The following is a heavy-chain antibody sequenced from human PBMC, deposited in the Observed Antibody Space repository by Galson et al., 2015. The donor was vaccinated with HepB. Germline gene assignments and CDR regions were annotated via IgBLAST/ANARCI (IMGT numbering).Heavy chain of an antibody. D-gene: IGHD3-22*01. CDR2: ISAYNGNT. CDR1: GYIFTNYD. CDR3: ARALDSYYYDTGYKWFDP. J-gene: IGHJ5*02. Sequence: SVKVSCKASGYIFTNYDISWVRQAPGQGLEWMGWISAYNGNTKYAQKLQGRVTMTTDTSTGTAYMELRSLRSDDTAVYFCARALDSYYYDTGYKWFDPWGQGTLVTVSS. V-gene: IGHV1-18*01.